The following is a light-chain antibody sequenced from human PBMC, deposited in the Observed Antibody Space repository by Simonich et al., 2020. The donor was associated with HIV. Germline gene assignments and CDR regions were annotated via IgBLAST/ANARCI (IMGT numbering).Light chain of an antibody. V-gene: IGLV3-1*01. CDR3: QAWDSSLHV. CDR1: ALPKQY. Sequence: SYELTQPPSVSVSPGQTARITCSGVALPKQYAYWYQQKPGQSPVLVIYQDSKRPSGIPERFSGSNSGNTATLTISGTQAMDEADYYCQAWDSSLHVFGTGTKVTVL. CDR2: QDS. J-gene: IGLJ1*01.